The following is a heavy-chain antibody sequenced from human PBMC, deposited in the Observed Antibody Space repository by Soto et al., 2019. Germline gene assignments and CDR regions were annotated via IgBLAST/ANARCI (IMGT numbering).Heavy chain of an antibody. Sequence: GESLKISCKGSGYSFTGYWIGWVRQMPGKGLEWMGIIYPGDSDTRYSPSFQGQVTISADKSISTAYLQWSSLKASDTAMYHCARHAIVVVAAAHLDAFDIWGQGTMVTVSS. CDR2: IYPGDSDT. D-gene: IGHD2-2*01. J-gene: IGHJ3*02. CDR1: GYSFTGYW. V-gene: IGHV5-51*01. CDR3: ARHAIVVVAAAHLDAFDI.